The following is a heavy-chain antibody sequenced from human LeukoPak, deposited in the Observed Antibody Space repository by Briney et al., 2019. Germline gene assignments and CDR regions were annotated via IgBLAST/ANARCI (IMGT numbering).Heavy chain of an antibody. CDR3: TTDVWFGELGPELAEN. V-gene: IGHV3-15*01. Sequence: GGSLRLSCAASGFTFSNAWMSWVRQAPGKGLEWVGRIKSKTDGGTTDYVAPVKGRFTISRDDSKNTLYLQMNSLKTEDTAVYYCTTDVWFGELGPELAENWGQGTLVTVSS. D-gene: IGHD3-10*01. CDR1: GFTFSNAW. CDR2: IKSKTDGGTT. J-gene: IGHJ4*02.